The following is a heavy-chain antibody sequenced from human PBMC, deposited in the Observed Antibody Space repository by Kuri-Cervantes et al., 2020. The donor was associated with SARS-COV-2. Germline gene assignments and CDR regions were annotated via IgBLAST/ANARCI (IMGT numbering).Heavy chain of an antibody. V-gene: IGHV3-23*01. CDR1: GFTFAGFA. CDR3: ARGRRIDYGDYAGWGRMNWFDP. Sequence: GGSLRLSCAASGFTFAGFAMTWVRQAPGKGLEWVSSISSGGGSTFYADSVKGRFTISRDNSKSTLFLQMNSLRAEDTAVYYCARGRRIDYGDYAGWGRMNWFDPWGQGTLVTVSS. J-gene: IGHJ5*02. CDR2: ISSGGGST. D-gene: IGHD4-17*01.